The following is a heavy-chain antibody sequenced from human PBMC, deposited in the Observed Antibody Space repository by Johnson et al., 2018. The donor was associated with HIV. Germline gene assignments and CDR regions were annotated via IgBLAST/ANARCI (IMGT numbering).Heavy chain of an antibody. CDR1: GFTFSSYW. CDR3: ARVLLWFGESAGDAFDI. D-gene: IGHD3-10*01. CDR2: IKQDGTEK. Sequence: VQLVESGGGLVQPGGSLGLSCAASGFTFSSYWMTWVRQAPGKGLEWVANIKQDGTEKNYVDSVKGRFTISRDNANNSLYLQMNSMRAEETAVYYCARVLLWFGESAGDAFDIWGQGTKVTVSS. J-gene: IGHJ3*02. V-gene: IGHV3-7*02.